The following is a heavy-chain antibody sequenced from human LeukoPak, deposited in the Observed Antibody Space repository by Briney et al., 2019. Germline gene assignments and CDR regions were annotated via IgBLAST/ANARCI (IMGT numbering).Heavy chain of an antibody. CDR3: ARAPGEYNFGSFDY. J-gene: IGHJ4*02. D-gene: IGHD5-18*01. V-gene: IGHV3-23*01. CDR2: ISGSGGST. Sequence: GSLRLSCPASGFTFSGCAMSWVRQAPGKGLEWVSTISGSGGSTYYADSVKGRFTISRDNSQNTLYLQMNSLRAEDTAIYFCARAPGEYNFGSFDYWGQGALVTVSS. CDR1: GFTFSGCA.